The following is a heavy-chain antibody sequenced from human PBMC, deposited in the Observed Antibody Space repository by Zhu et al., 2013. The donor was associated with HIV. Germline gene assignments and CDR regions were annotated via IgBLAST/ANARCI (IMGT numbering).Heavy chain of an antibody. J-gene: IGHJ4*02. V-gene: IGHV1-8*01. D-gene: IGHD3-3*01. CDR2: MNPNSSNA. CDR3: ARAPKRILGVAGPYYFDS. CDR1: GHTFSNFD. Sequence: QVHLVQSGPEVKKPGASVRVSCKTSGHTFSNFDINWVRQAPGQGLEWMGWMNPNSSNAFXAPKFRGRVTMTRNTSMDTAYLDLSSLRSDDTAVYYCARAPKRILGVAGPYYFDSWGQGTLVTVSS.